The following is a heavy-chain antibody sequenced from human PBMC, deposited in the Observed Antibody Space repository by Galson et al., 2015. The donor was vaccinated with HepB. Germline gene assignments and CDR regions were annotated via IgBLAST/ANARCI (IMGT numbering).Heavy chain of an antibody. Sequence: SLRLSCAASGFTFSSYAMHWVRQAPGKGLEWVAVILYDGSNKYYADSVKGRFTISRDNSKNTLFLQMNSLRVEDTAVYYCARDFFPITDGSYFDYWGQGTLVTASS. CDR2: ILYDGSNK. CDR3: ARDFFPITDGSYFDY. V-gene: IGHV3-30-3*01. D-gene: IGHD2/OR15-2a*01. J-gene: IGHJ4*02. CDR1: GFTFSSYA.